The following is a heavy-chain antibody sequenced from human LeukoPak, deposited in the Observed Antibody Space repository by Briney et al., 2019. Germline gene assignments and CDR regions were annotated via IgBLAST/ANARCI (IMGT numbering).Heavy chain of an antibody. D-gene: IGHD3-22*01. CDR3: ARELVDSSSSFDY. J-gene: IGHJ4*02. CDR1: GFTFSSYG. CDR2: IWYDGSNK. Sequence: RRSLRLSCAASGFTFSSYGMHWVRQAPGKGLEWVAVIWYDGSNKYHADSVKGRFTISRDNSKNTLYLQMNSLRAEDTAVYYCARELVDSSSSFDYWGQGTLVTVSS. V-gene: IGHV3-33*01.